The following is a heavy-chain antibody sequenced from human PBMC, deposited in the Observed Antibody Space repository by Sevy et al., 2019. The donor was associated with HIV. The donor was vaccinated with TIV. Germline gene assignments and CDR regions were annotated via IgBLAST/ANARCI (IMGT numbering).Heavy chain of an antibody. CDR3: ARDSAVVPRALVY. Sequence: GGSLRLSCAASGFSFSNYAMSWVRQAPGKGLEWVSTLIGGGSRTYYADSVTVRFTISRDNSRNTLYLQMNSLRAEDTAVYYCARDSAVVPRALVYWGQGTLVTVSS. J-gene: IGHJ4*02. V-gene: IGHV3-23*01. CDR1: GFSFSNYA. CDR2: LIGGGSRT. D-gene: IGHD2-15*01.